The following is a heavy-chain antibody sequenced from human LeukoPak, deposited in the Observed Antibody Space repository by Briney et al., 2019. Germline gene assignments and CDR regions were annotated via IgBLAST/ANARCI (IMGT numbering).Heavy chain of an antibody. V-gene: IGHV3-74*01. CDR2: INSDGSST. D-gene: IGHD3-9*01. J-gene: IGHJ6*02. CDR1: GFTFSSYW. Sequence: GGSLRLSCAASGFTFSSYWMHWVRQAPGKGLVWVSRINSDGSSTSYADSVKGRFTISRDNAKNTLYLQMNSLRAEDTAVYYCARDSRYLGWLLEYGMDVWGQGTTVTVSS. CDR3: ARDSRYLGWLLEYGMDV.